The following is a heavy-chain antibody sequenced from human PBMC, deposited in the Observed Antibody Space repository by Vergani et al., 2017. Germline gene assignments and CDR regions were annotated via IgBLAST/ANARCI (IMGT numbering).Heavy chain of an antibody. D-gene: IGHD2-15*01. J-gene: IGHJ5*02. V-gene: IGHV4-59*01. Sequence: QVQLQESGPGLVKPSETLSLTCTVSGDSISSYYWSWIRQPPGKGLEWIGYIYHSGSTNYNPSLMSRVFMSVDTSRTKFSLRLSSVTAADAAMYYCAGVGCNGASCYGWFDPWGQGTPVTVSS. CDR2: IYHSGST. CDR3: AGVGCNGASCYGWFDP. CDR1: GDSISSYY.